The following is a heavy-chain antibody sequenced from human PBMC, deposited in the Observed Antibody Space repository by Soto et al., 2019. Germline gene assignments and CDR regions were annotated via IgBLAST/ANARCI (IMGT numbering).Heavy chain of an antibody. Sequence: SVKVSCKDCGGALGSNARSWVRRAPGQGLEWMGGIIPIFGTANYAQKFQGRVTITADESTSTAYMELSSLRSEDTAVYYCAASRIAVTGTAFDIWGQGTMVTVSS. CDR3: AASRIAVTGTAFDI. D-gene: IGHD6-19*01. V-gene: IGHV1-69*13. CDR1: GGALGSNA. CDR2: IIPIFGTA. J-gene: IGHJ3*02.